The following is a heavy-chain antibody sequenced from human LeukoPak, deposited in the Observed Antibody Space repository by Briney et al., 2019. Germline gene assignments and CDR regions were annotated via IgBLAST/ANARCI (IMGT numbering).Heavy chain of an antibody. CDR1: GFTFDDFA. CDR2: ISWNGGSI. CDR3: SKGSGRFWTYFDH. J-gene: IGHJ4*02. V-gene: IGHV3-9*01. Sequence: PGRALRLSCAASGFTFDDFAMHWVRQAPGKGLEWVAGISWNGGSIDYANFVRGRFIISRDNAENSLYLQMNSLRAEDTALYYCSKGSGRFWTYFDHWGQGALVTVSS. D-gene: IGHD1-26*01.